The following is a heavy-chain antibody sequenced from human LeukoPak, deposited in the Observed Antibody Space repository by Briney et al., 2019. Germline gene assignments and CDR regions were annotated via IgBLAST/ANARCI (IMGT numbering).Heavy chain of an antibody. CDR1: GYTFTSYD. V-gene: IGHV1-8*01. CDR3: ATIIVVADGFDY. CDR2: MNPNSGNT. J-gene: IGHJ4*02. Sequence: ASVKVSCKASGYTFTSYDINWVRQATGQGLEWMGWMNPNSGNTGYAQKFQGRVTMTRNTSISTAYMELSSLRSEDTAVYYCATIIVVADGFDYWGQGTLVTVSS. D-gene: IGHD6-19*01.